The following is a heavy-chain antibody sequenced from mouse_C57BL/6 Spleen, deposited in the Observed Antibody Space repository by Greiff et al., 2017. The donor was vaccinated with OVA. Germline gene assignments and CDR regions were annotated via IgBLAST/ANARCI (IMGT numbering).Heavy chain of an antibody. CDR1: GYTFTSYW. CDR2: IDPSDSYT. V-gene: IGHV1-69*01. CDR3: ARFETGFYY. J-gene: IGHJ2*01. Sequence: QVQLQQPGAELVMPGASVKLSCKASGYTFTSYWMHWVKQRPGQGLEWIGEIDPSDSYTNYNQKFKGKSTLTVDKSSSTAYMQLSSLTSEDSAVYYCARFETGFYYWGQGTTLTVSS. D-gene: IGHD4-1*01.